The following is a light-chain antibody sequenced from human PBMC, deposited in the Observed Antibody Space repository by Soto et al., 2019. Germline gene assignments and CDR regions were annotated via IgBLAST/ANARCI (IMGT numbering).Light chain of an antibody. J-gene: IGLJ1*01. CDR3: CLYVGGRTYV. CDR2: DDT. V-gene: IGLV2-23*01. Sequence: QSALAQPASVSGSPGQSITIFCTGTVGLVSWYQQHPGKVPKLIIYDDTKRPSGVSSRFSGSKSGNTASLTISGLQTEDEADYYCCLYVGGRTYVFGTGTKVTVL. CDR1: VGL.